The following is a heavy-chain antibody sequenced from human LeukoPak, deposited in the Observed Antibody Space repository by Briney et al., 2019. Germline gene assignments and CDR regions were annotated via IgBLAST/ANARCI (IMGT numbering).Heavy chain of an antibody. J-gene: IGHJ4*02. CDR2: ISAYNGNT. CDR3: ARAVPGIAAAGMDFDY. V-gene: IGHV1-18*01. CDR1: GYTFTSYG. Sequence: ASVKVSCKASGYTFTSYGISWVRQAPGQGLEWMGWISAYNGNTNYAQKLQGRVTMTTDTSTSTAYMELRSLRSEDTAVYYCARAVPGIAAAGMDFDYWGQGTLVTVSS. D-gene: IGHD6-13*01.